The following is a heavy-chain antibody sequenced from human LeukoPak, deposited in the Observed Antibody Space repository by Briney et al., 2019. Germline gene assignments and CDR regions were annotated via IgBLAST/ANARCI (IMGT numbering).Heavy chain of an antibody. CDR2: INPSGGST. CDR3: ARDVGNSSWYYYYGVDV. Sequence: ASVKVSCKASGYTFTSYYMHWVRQAPGQGLEWMGIINPSGGSTSYAQKFQGRITMTRDASTSTVYMELSSLRSEDTAVYYCARDVGNSSWYYYYGVDVWGQGTTVTVSS. V-gene: IGHV1-46*01. D-gene: IGHD6-13*01. CDR1: GYTFTSYY. J-gene: IGHJ6*02.